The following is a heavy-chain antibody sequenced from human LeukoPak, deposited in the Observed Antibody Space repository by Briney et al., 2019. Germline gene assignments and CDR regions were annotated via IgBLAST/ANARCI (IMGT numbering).Heavy chain of an antibody. CDR2: ISYDGSNK. CDR3: AKDEISGFAARRPPIGY. Sequence: GGSLRLSCAASGFTFSSYGMHWVRQAPGKGLEWVAVISYDGSNKYYADSVKGRFTISRDNSKNTLYLQMNSLRAGDTAVYYCAKDEISGFAARRPPIGYWGQGTLVTVSS. CDR1: GFTFSSYG. D-gene: IGHD6-6*01. V-gene: IGHV3-30*18. J-gene: IGHJ4*02.